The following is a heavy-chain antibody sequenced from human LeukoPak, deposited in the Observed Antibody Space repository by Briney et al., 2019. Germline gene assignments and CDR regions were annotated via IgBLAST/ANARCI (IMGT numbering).Heavy chain of an antibody. CDR1: GFTLSDYY. Sequence: GGSLRLSCAATGFTLSDYYMSWIRQAPGKGLEWVSYISSSGSTIYYTDSVKGRFTISRDNAKNSLYLQMNSLRAEDTAVYYCARDDLWFEELSAEYFHHWGQGTLVTVSS. V-gene: IGHV3-11*04. CDR2: ISSSGSTI. D-gene: IGHD3-10*01. J-gene: IGHJ1*01. CDR3: ARDDLWFEELSAEYFHH.